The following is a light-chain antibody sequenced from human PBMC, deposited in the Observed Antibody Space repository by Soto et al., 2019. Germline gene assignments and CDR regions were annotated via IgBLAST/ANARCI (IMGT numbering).Light chain of an antibody. CDR3: MQSLGTPWT. CDR2: LGS. Sequence: DIVMTQSPPSLPVTPGEPASISCRSSQSLLHSNGYNYLDWYLQKPGQSPQLLIYLGSTRASGVPDRFSGSGSVTYFTLKISRVEAEDVGVYYCMQSLGTPWTFGQGTKVDIK. V-gene: IGKV2-28*01. CDR1: QSLLHSNGYNY. J-gene: IGKJ1*01.